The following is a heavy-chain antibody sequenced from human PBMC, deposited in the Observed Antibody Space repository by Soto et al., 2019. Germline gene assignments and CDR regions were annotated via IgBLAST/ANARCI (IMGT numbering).Heavy chain of an antibody. CDR2: IKSNAYGGTI. CDR3: TTGLRWFGEF. CDR1: GVTFSNVW. Sequence: EVQLVESGGGLVIPGGSLRLSCAASGVTFSNVWVPWVRQAPGRGLEWVGRIKSNAYGGTIDYAAPVKGRFTISRDDSRNTVSLQMNSLKTEDTAVYHCTTGLRWFGEFWGQGSRVTVSS. D-gene: IGHD3-10*01. V-gene: IGHV3-15*01. J-gene: IGHJ4*02.